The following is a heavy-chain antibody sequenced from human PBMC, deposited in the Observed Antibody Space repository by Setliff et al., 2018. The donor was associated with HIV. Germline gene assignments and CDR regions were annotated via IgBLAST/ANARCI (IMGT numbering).Heavy chain of an antibody. Sequence: GGSLRLSCAASGFRFNIYAMTWVRQAPGKGLQWVSSISGSGSTTNYADSVKGRFTISRDKSKSTLYLQMNSLRVEDTAVYYCARVWAMQQLVPGYWGQGTLVTVSS. D-gene: IGHD6-6*01. V-gene: IGHV3-23*01. CDR3: ARVWAMQQLVPGY. J-gene: IGHJ4*02. CDR2: ISGSGSTT. CDR1: GFRFNIYA.